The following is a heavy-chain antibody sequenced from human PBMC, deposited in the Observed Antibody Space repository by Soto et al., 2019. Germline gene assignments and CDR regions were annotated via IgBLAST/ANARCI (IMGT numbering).Heavy chain of an antibody. D-gene: IGHD1-1*01. CDR2: FDPEDGET. CDR1: GYTLTDLA. Sequence: VASVKVSCKVSGYTLTDLAMHWVRRAPGKGLEWVGGFDPEDGETIYAQKFQGRVTMTEDTSTDTAYMELSSLRSEDTAVYYCATRGTRWLQSPFDYWGQGTLVTVSS. CDR3: ATRGTRWLQSPFDY. J-gene: IGHJ4*02. V-gene: IGHV1-24*01.